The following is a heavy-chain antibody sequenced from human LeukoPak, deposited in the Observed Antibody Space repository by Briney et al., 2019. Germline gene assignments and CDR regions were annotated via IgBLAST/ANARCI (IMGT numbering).Heavy chain of an antibody. V-gene: IGHV4-31*03. CDR1: GGSISSGGYY. Sequence: SETLSLTCTVSGGSISSGGYYRSWIRQHPGKGLEWIGYIYYSGSTYYNPSLKSRVTISVDTSKNQFSLKLSSVTAADTAVYYCARKVAHTYYYGSGRTSGAFDIWGQGTMVTVSS. D-gene: IGHD3-10*01. CDR2: IYYSGST. CDR3: ARKVAHTYYYGSGRTSGAFDI. J-gene: IGHJ3*02.